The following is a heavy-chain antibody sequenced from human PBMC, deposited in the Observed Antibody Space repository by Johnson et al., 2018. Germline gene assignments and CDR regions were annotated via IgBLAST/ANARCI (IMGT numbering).Heavy chain of an antibody. J-gene: IGHJ3*02. D-gene: IGHD2-2*01. V-gene: IGHV3-48*01. CDR3: AKCTSSTSWPNDAFDI. CDR1: GFTFSTYT. Sequence: VQLVQSGGGVVQXGRSXRLXCAASGFTFSTYTMNWVRQAPGKGLEWVSYISTSSTTIYSADSAKGRFTLSRDNAKNSMYLQMNSLRPEDTALYYCAKCTSSTSWPNDAFDIWGQGTMVTVSS. CDR2: ISTSSTTI.